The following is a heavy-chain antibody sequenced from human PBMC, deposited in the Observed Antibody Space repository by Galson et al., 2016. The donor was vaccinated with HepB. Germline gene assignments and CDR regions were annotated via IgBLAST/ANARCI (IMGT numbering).Heavy chain of an antibody. CDR2: ISSSSYT. D-gene: IGHD3-3*01. V-gene: IGHV3-11*06. Sequence: SLRLSCAASGFTFSDYHMSWIRQAPGKGLEWVSHISSSSYTNYADSVEGRFTISRDNAKNSLYLQMNNLRAEDTAVFYCSTLRDFWSGWGQGTLVTVSP. CDR1: GFTFSDYH. CDR3: STLRDFWSG. J-gene: IGHJ4*02.